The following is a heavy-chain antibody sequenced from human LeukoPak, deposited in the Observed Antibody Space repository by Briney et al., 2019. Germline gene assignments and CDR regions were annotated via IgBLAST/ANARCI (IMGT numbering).Heavy chain of an antibody. Sequence: GGSLRLSCGASGFTFSSYGMHWVRQAPGKGLEWVALISYDGSNKYYADSVKGRFTISRDNSKNTLYLQMNSLRAEDTALYYCAKTNTYYYDSSAYYPPDYWGQGTLVTVSS. CDR1: GFTFSSYG. V-gene: IGHV3-30*18. CDR2: ISYDGSNK. CDR3: AKTNTYYYDSSAYYPPDY. D-gene: IGHD3-22*01. J-gene: IGHJ4*02.